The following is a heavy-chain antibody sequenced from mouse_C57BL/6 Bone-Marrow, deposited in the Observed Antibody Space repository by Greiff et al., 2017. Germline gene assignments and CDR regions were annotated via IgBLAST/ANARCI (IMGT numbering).Heavy chain of an antibody. V-gene: IGHV1-81*01. Sequence: VHLVESGAELARPGASVKLSCKASGYTFTSYGISWVKQRTGQGLEWIGEIYPRSGNTYYNEKFKGKATLTADKSSSTAYMELRSLTSEDSAVYFCAGYYDYRFAYWGQGTLVTVSA. CDR1: GYTFTSYG. J-gene: IGHJ3*01. CDR3: AGYYDYRFAY. D-gene: IGHD2-4*01. CDR2: IYPRSGNT.